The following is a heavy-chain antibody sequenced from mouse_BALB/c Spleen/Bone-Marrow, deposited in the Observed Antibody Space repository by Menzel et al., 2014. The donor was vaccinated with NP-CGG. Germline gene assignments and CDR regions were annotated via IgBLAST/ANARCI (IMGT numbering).Heavy chain of an antibody. CDR2: INPDSSTI. V-gene: IGHV4-1*02. CDR3: ARLRYYGALAY. D-gene: IGHD1-1*01. J-gene: IGHJ3*01. CDR1: GFDFSRYW. Sequence: EVHLVESGGGPVQPGGSLKLSCAASGFDFSRYWMSWVRQAPGKGLEWIGEINPDSSTINYTPSLKDKFIISRDNAKNTLYLQMSKVRSEDTALYYCARLRYYGALAYWGQGTLVTVSA.